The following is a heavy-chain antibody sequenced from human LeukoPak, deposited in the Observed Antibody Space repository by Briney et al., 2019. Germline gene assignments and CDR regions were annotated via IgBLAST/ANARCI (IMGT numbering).Heavy chain of an antibody. CDR2: ISGSGGST. J-gene: IGHJ4*02. CDR1: GFTFSSYG. Sequence: GGTLRLACAASGFTFSSYGMSWVRQAPGKGLEWVSAISGSGGSTYYADSVKGRFTISRDNSKNTLYLQMNSLRAEDTAVYYCAKVLGYCSSTSCSVGRAFDYWGQGTLVTVSS. D-gene: IGHD2-2*01. CDR3: AKVLGYCSSTSCSVGRAFDY. V-gene: IGHV3-23*01.